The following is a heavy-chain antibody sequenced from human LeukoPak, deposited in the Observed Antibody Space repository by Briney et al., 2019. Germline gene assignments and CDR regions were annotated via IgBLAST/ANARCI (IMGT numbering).Heavy chain of an antibody. D-gene: IGHD3-22*01. J-gene: IGHJ5*02. CDR3: ARAGYLYDSSYYFLGH. CDR1: GYTFTGYY. Sequence: GASVKVSCKASGYTFTGYYMHWVRQAPGQGLEWMGWINPNSGGTNYAQKFQGRVTMSVDTSKNQFSLKLSSVTAADTAVYYCARAGYLYDSSYYFLGHWGQGTLVTVSS. V-gene: IGHV1-2*02. CDR2: INPNSGGT.